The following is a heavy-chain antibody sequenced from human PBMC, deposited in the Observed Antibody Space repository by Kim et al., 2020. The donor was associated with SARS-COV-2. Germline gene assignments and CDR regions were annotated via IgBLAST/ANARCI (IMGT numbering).Heavy chain of an antibody. V-gene: IGHV3-30*04. D-gene: IGHD6-13*01. CDR2: ISYDGSNK. J-gene: IGHJ6*02. CDR1: GFTFSSYA. Sequence: GGSLRLSCAASGFTFSSYAMHWVRQAPGKGLEWVAVISYDGSNKYYADSVKGRFTISRDNSKNTLYLQMNSLRAEDTAVYYCARDQAMFIAAAGDEDYYGMDVWGQGTTVTVSS. CDR3: ARDQAMFIAAAGDEDYYGMDV.